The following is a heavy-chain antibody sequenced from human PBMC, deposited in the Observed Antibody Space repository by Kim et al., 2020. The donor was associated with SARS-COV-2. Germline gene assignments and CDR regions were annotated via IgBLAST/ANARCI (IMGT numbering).Heavy chain of an antibody. CDR1: GYTLTELS. CDR3: ATARLRSYYDSSGYRNNWFDP. J-gene: IGHJ5*02. D-gene: IGHD3-22*01. CDR2: FDPEDGET. V-gene: IGHV1-24*01. Sequence: ASVKVSCKVSGYTLTELSMHWVRQAPGKGLEWMGGFDPEDGETIYAQKFQGRVTMTEDTSTDTAYMELSSLRSEDTAVYYCATARLRSYYDSSGYRNNWFDPWGQGTLVTVSS.